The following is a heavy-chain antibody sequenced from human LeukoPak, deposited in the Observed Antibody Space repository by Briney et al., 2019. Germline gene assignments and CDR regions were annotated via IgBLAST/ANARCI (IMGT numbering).Heavy chain of an antibody. Sequence: ASVKVSCKASGYTFTSYDINWVRQATGQGLEWMGWMNPNSGNTGYAQKFQGRVTMTRNTSISTAYMELSSLRSEDTAVYYCARFWSSSWYGRDAFDIWGQGTMVTVSS. CDR3: ARFWSSSWYGRDAFDI. J-gene: IGHJ3*02. CDR2: MNPNSGNT. CDR1: GYTFTSYD. D-gene: IGHD6-13*01. V-gene: IGHV1-8*01.